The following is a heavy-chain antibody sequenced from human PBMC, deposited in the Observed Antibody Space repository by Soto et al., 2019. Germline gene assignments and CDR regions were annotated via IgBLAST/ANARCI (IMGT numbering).Heavy chain of an antibody. Sequence: XSVKVSCEASGYTFTGYYMHWVRQAPGQGLEWMGWINPNSGGTNYAQKFQGRVTMTRDTSISTAYMELSRLRSDDTAVYYCARDLDYYDSSGTFDYWGQGTLVTVSS. J-gene: IGHJ4*02. V-gene: IGHV1-2*02. D-gene: IGHD3-22*01. CDR3: ARDLDYYDSSGTFDY. CDR1: GYTFTGYY. CDR2: INPNSGGT.